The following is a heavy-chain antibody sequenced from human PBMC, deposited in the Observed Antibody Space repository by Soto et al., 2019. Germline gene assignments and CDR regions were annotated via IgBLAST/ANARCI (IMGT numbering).Heavy chain of an antibody. V-gene: IGHV4-4*07. Sequence: PSETLSLTCTVSLASIYTYCWTWIRQPAGKGLQWIGHIYSSGSANYSPSLKSRVSMSVDSSKNQISLKLSSVTAADTAVYYCANIVGANDYWGQGTMVTVSS. J-gene: IGHJ4*02. D-gene: IGHD1-26*01. CDR1: LASIYTYC. CDR2: IYSSGSA. CDR3: ANIVGANDY.